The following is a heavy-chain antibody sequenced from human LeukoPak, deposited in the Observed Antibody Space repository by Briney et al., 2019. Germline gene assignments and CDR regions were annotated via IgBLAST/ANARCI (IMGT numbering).Heavy chain of an antibody. J-gene: IGHJ4*02. Sequence: GASVKVSCKASGYTFTGYYMHWVRQAPGQGLEWMGIINPSGGSTSYAQKFQGRVTMTRDTSTSTVYMELSSLRSEDTAVYYCARDRITMVRGPRAVGYWGQGTLATVSS. CDR2: INPSGGST. D-gene: IGHD3-10*01. V-gene: IGHV1-46*01. CDR1: GYTFTGYY. CDR3: ARDRITMVRGPRAVGY.